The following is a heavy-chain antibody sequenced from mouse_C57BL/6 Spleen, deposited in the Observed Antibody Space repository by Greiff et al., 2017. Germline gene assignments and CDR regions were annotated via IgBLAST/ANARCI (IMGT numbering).Heavy chain of an antibody. Sequence: QVHVKQPGAELVRPGSSVKLSCKASGYTFTSYWMHWVKQRPIQGLEWIGNIDPSDSETHYNQKFKDKATLTVDKSSSTSYMQLSSLTSEDSAVYYCASDYKEFAYWGQGTLVTVSA. V-gene: IGHV1-52*01. D-gene: IGHD2-12*01. CDR2: IDPSDSET. CDR1: GYTFTSYW. J-gene: IGHJ3*01. CDR3: ASDYKEFAY.